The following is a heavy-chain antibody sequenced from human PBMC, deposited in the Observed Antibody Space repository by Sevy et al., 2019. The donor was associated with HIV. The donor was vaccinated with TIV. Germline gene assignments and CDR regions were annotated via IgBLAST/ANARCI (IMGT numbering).Heavy chain of an antibody. D-gene: IGHD4-17*01. Sequence: GGSLRLSCAASGITFSSYAMSWVRQAPGKGLEWVSGISAGGGRTYHADSVKGRVTISRDDSKNTLYLQLDSLRGEDTAVYYCARDPDIGDYVLLFDYWGQGTLVTVSS. CDR3: ARDPDIGDYVLLFDY. CDR2: ISAGGGRT. V-gene: IGHV3-23*01. CDR1: GITFSSYA. J-gene: IGHJ4*02.